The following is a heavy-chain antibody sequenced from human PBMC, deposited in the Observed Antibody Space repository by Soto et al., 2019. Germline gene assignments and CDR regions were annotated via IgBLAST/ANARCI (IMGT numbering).Heavy chain of an antibody. CDR2: ISSTTNYI. Sequence: PGGSLRLSCAASGFTFSDYYMNWVRQAPGKGLEWVSSISSTTNYIYYGDSMKGRFTTSRDNGKNSLYLEIHSLRAEDTAVYYCARESEDLTSNFDYWGQGTLVTVSS. CDR1: GFTFSDYY. J-gene: IGHJ4*02. CDR3: ARESEDLTSNFDY. V-gene: IGHV3-21*06.